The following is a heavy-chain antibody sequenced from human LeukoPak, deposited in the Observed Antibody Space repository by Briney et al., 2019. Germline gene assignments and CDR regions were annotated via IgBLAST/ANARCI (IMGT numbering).Heavy chain of an antibody. V-gene: IGHV3-23*01. J-gene: IGHJ4*02. D-gene: IGHD6-19*01. CDR2: ISGSGGST. Sequence: GGSLRLSCAASGFTFSSYAMSWVRQAPGEGLEWVSAISGSGGSTYYADSVKGRFTISRDNSKNTLYLQMNSLRAEDTAVYYCAKGYSSGWYYFDYWGQGTLVTVSS. CDR3: AKGYSSGWYYFDY. CDR1: GFTFSSYA.